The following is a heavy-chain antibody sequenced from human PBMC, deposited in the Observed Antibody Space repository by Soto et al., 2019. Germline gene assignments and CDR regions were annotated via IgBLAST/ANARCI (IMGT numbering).Heavy chain of an antibody. CDR1: RYTFTAYF. J-gene: IGHJ4*02. CDR2: MNSNNGDT. D-gene: IGHD1-20*01. V-gene: IGHV1-2*02. CDR3: ARESYNWNYDY. Sequence: QVQLVQSGAEVKGPGASVKVSCKASRYTFTAYFIHWVRQAPGQGLEWMGWMNSNNGDTFYAQKFQGRLTKTRDTSINTAYMELSRLRSDDTAVYYCARESYNWNYDYWGQGSLVTVSS.